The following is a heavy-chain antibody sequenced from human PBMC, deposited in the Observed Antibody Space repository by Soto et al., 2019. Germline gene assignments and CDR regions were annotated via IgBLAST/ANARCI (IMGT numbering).Heavy chain of an antibody. D-gene: IGHD7-27*01. CDR3: ARGWNVGKFGMSV. Sequence: QVQLVQSGAEVKKPGSSVKVSCKAAGDTFGTYAFSWVRQAPGQGLEWMGGIIPTFGTGNYAQKFHGRVTITADESTGTAYIEMSGLRSEDTAVYYCARGWNVGKFGMSVWGQGTTVTVSS. CDR2: IIPTFGTG. V-gene: IGHV1-69*01. CDR1: GDTFGTYA. J-gene: IGHJ6*02.